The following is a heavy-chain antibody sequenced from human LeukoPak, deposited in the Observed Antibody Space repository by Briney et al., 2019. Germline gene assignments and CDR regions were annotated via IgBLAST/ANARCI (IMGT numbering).Heavy chain of an antibody. J-gene: IGHJ4*02. CDR2: ISGSGGST. V-gene: IGHV3-23*01. Sequence: GGSLRLSCTASGFTFSDYAMSWVRQAPGKGLEWVSAISGSGGSTYYADSVKGRFTISRDNSKNTLYLQMNSLRAEDTAVYYCARDRVWFGEFYYFDYWGQGTLVTVSS. D-gene: IGHD3-10*01. CDR1: GFTFSDYA. CDR3: ARDRVWFGEFYYFDY.